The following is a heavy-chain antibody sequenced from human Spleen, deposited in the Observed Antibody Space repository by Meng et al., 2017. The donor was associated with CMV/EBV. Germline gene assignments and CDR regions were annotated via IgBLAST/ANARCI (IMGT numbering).Heavy chain of an antibody. J-gene: IGHJ4*02. Sequence: GGSLRLSCAASGFSLTSYSMNWVRQAPGEGLEWVSSISGESRYIFYADSVKGRFTISRDNAKSSLYLQMNSLRAEDTAVYYCVREIFCSHTSCYYFDSWGQGTLVTVSS. CDR1: GFSLTSYS. CDR3: VREIFCSHTSCYYFDS. CDR2: ISGESRYI. D-gene: IGHD2-2*01. V-gene: IGHV3-21*01.